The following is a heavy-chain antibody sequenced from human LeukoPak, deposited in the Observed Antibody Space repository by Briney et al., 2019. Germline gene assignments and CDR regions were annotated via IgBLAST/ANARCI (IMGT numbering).Heavy chain of an antibody. J-gene: IGHJ6*02. CDR1: GYTFTGYY. D-gene: IGHD2-8*01. CDR2: INPNSGDT. V-gene: IGHV1-2*02. CDR3: ARGMVYAKYRYYYYYGMDV. Sequence: ASVKVSCKASGYTFTGYYMHWVRQAPGQGLEWMGWINPNSGDTNYAQKFQGRVTMTRDTSISTAYMELSRLRSDDTAVYYCARGMVYAKYRYYYYYGMDVWGQGTTVTVSS.